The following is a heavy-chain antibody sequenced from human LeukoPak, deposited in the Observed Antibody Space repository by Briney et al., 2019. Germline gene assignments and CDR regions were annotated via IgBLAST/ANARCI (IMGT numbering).Heavy chain of an antibody. CDR1: GGSISSGDYY. J-gene: IGHJ4*02. Sequence: SETLSLTCTVSGGSISSGDYYWSWIRQPPGKGLGWLGYIYYSGSTYCNPAVKSRVTISVDTSKNQFSLKLSSVTAADTAVYYCARGLSGYETVEYWGQGTLVTVSS. D-gene: IGHD5-12*01. CDR2: IYYSGST. CDR3: ARGLSGYETVEY. V-gene: IGHV4-30-4*01.